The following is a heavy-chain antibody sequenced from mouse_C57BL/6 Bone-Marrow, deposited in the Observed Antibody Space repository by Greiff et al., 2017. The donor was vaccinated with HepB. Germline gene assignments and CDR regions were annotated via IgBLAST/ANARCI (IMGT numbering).Heavy chain of an antibody. CDR3: ARSYDYDFDY. Sequence: QVQLQQPGAELVMPGASVKLSCKASGYTFTSYWMHWVKQRPGLGLEWIGEIDPSDSYTNYNQKFKGKSTLTVDKSSSTAYMQLSSLTSEDSAVYYCARSYDYDFDYWGQGTTLTVSS. J-gene: IGHJ2*01. CDR2: IDPSDSYT. V-gene: IGHV1-69*01. CDR1: GYTFTSYW. D-gene: IGHD2-4*01.